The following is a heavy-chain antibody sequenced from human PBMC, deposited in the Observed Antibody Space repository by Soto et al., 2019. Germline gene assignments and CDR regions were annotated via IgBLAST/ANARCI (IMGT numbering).Heavy chain of an antibody. D-gene: IGHD3-3*01. CDR3: ARGLSNYDFWSGYWPYYYYGMDV. CDR2: IKQDGSEK. Sequence: EVQLVESGGGLVKPGGSLRLSCAASGFTFSSYWMSWVRQAPGKGLEWVANIKQDGSEKYYVDSVKGRFTISRDNAKNSLYLQMNSLRAEDTAVYYCARGLSNYDFWSGYWPYYYYGMDVWGQGTTVTVSS. V-gene: IGHV3-7*01. J-gene: IGHJ6*02. CDR1: GFTFSSYW.